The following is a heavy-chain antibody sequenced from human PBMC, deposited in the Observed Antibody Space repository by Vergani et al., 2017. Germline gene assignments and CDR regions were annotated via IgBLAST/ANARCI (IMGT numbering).Heavy chain of an antibody. CDR1: GGSISSAGFY. CDR2: VSTSGST. J-gene: IGHJ4*02. CDR3: ARSRLERWLHLGYFDY. D-gene: IGHD5-24*01. Sequence: QVQLQESAPGLVKPSQTLSLTCTVSGGSISSAGFYWSWVRQPAGKELEWIGRVSTSGSTNYNPSLKSRVTMSIDTSKNQFSLKLSSVTAADTAVYYCARSRLERWLHLGYFDYWGQGTLVTVSS. V-gene: IGHV4-61*02.